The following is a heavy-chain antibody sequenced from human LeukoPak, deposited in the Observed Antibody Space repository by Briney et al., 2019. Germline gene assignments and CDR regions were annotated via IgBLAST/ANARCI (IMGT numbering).Heavy chain of an antibody. D-gene: IGHD6-13*01. CDR2: MNPNSGNT. CDR1: GYTFTSYD. Sequence: ASVKVSCKASGYTFTSYDINWVRQATGQGLEWMGWMNPNSGNTGYAQKFQGRVTITRNTSISTAYMELSSLRSEDTAVYYCAREYSSSWPYYYYYMDVWGKGTTVTVSS. J-gene: IGHJ6*03. CDR3: AREYSSSWPYYYYYMDV. V-gene: IGHV1-8*03.